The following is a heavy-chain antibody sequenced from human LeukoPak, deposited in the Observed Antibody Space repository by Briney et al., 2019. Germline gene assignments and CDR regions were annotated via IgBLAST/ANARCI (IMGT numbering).Heavy chain of an antibody. CDR2: IRYDGSTQ. CDR3: ARDNVYFPSDVTAINIGGAFDI. CDR1: GFTFSNYA. J-gene: IGHJ3*02. Sequence: PGGSLRLSCAASGFTFSNYAMHWVRQAPGRGLEWVAFIRYDGSTQFYADSVRGRFTISRDNSKNTLYLQMNSLRAEDTAVYYCARDNVYFPSDVTAINIGGAFDIWGQGTMVTVSS. D-gene: IGHD2-21*02. V-gene: IGHV3-30*02.